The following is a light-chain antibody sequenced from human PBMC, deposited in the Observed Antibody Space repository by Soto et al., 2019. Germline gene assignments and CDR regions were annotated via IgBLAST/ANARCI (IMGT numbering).Light chain of an antibody. CDR2: GAS. J-gene: IGKJ2*01. V-gene: IGKV3-20*01. CDR1: QSVSSSS. CDR3: LQFDNSPLYT. Sequence: EIGLTPSPGPLSLSPGERAPLSCRASQSVSSSSLAWYQHNPGQAPRLLIYGASSRATGIPDRFSGSGSGTDFSLTSSILQPEDFAVYYCLQFDNSPLYTFGQGNKLEIK.